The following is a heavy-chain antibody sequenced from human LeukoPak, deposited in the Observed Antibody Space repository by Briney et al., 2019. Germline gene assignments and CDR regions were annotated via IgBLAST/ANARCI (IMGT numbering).Heavy chain of an antibody. Sequence: PSETLSLTCTASGFSISSGSYYWSWIRQPAGKGLEWIWRIYTSGSTNYNPSITSRVTISVDTSKNQFSLKLSSVTAADTAVYYCARYSHSSSWNPTSYWYFDLWGRGTLVTVSS. J-gene: IGHJ2*01. CDR2: IYTSGST. CDR3: ARYSHSSSWNPTSYWYFDL. CDR1: GFSISSGSYY. D-gene: IGHD6-13*01. V-gene: IGHV4-61*02.